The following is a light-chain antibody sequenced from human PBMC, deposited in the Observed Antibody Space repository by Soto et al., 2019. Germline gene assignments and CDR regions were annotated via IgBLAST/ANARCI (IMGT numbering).Light chain of an antibody. CDR3: AAWDDSLSGPV. V-gene: IGLV1-47*02. J-gene: IGLJ1*01. Sequence: QSVLAQPPSASGTPGQRVTISCSGSSSNIGSNYVYWYQQLPGTAPKLLIYSNNQRPSGVPDQFSGSKSGTSASLAISGLRSEDEAAYYCAAWDDSLSGPVFGT. CDR2: SNN. CDR1: SSNIGSNY.